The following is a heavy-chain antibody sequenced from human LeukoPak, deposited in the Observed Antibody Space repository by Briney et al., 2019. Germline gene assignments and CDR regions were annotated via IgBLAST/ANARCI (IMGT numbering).Heavy chain of an antibody. Sequence: SETLSLTCTVSGVSIIYYYWSWIRQPPGKGLEWIAYVYYSGSTNYNPSLKSRVTISVDTSKNQFSLKLSSVTAADTAIYYCARSLDGYVWGHHYFDHWGQGTLVTVSP. CDR1: GVSIIYYY. D-gene: IGHD3-16*01. CDR3: ARSLDGYVWGHHYFDH. CDR2: VYYSGST. V-gene: IGHV4-59*01. J-gene: IGHJ4*02.